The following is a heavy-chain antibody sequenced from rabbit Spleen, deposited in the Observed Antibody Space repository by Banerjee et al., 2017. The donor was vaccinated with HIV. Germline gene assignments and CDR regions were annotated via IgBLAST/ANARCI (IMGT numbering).Heavy chain of an antibody. V-gene: IGHV1S45*01. CDR3: SRDLTGVIGWNFAL. J-gene: IGHJ4*01. Sequence: QEQLVESGGGLVKPGASLTLTCKASGFSFSSNWICWVRQAPGKGLEWIACIDTTDGDTDYATWPKGRFTISKTSSTTVTLQITSLTAADTATYFCSRDLTGVIGWNFALWGQGTLVTVS. CDR2: IDTTDGDT. CDR1: GFSFSSNW. D-gene: IGHD1-1*01.